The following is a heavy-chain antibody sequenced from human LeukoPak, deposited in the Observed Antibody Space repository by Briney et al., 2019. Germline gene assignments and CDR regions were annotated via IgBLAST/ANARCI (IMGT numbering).Heavy chain of an antibody. Sequence: PGGSLRLSCAASGFTFNNNAMTWVRQAPGKGLEWVSALSGDSAYVYYADSVKGRFTISRDNSKNTLYLQMNSLRAEDTAVYYCARVPYSSGWYVARYYYYYYGMDVWGQGTTVTVSS. CDR1: GFTFNNNA. D-gene: IGHD6-19*01. CDR3: ARVPYSSGWYVARYYYYYYGMDV. J-gene: IGHJ6*02. CDR2: LSGDSAYV. V-gene: IGHV3-23*01.